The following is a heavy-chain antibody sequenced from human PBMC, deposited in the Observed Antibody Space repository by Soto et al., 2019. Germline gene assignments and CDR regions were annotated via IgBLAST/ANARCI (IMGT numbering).Heavy chain of an antibody. J-gene: IGHJ5*02. D-gene: IGHD3-22*01. CDR2: ISYDGSNK. V-gene: IGHV3-30-3*01. CDR1: GFTFSSYA. CDR3: ARSMWSYDSSGYLSS. Sequence: PGGSLRLSCAASGFTFSSYAMHWVRQAPGKGLEWVAVISYDGSNKYYADSVKGRFTISRDNSKNTLYLQMNSLRAEDTAVYYCARSMWSYDSSGYLSSWGQGTLVTVSS.